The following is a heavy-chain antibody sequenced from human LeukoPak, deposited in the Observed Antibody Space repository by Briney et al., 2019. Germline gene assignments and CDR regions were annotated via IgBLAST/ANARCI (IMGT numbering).Heavy chain of an antibody. CDR1: GYRFISNY. J-gene: IGHJ4*02. CDR2: MHPGNGNT. V-gene: IGHV1-2*02. D-gene: IGHD2-21*02. Sequence: ASVKVSCKASGYRFISNYIKWVRQAPGLGPQWMGWMHPGNGNTRYAEKFQGRVTMTRDTSINTAYMDLSSLTSDDTAVYYCAREGSYCVGGDCYSFDFWGQGTLVTVSS. CDR3: AREGSYCVGGDCYSFDF.